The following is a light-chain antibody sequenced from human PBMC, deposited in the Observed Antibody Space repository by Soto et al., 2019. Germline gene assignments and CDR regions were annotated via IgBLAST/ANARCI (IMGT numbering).Light chain of an antibody. V-gene: IGKV1-39*01. CDR3: QQSFSFPAT. Sequence: DIQMTQSPSSLSASVGDRVTITCRASQSISDSLNCYQHKPGTAPKLLIYAASSLQSGVPSRFSGGGSGTYFTLTISILQPEDFVTYFCQQSFSFPATFGGGTKVEIK. J-gene: IGKJ4*01. CDR2: AAS. CDR1: QSISDS.